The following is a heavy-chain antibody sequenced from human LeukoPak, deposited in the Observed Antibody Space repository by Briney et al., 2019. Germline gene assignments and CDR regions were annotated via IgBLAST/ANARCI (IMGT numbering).Heavy chain of an antibody. CDR3: VRGGVGDYYDSSGFRYYYYYYMDV. J-gene: IGHJ6*03. CDR1: GYTFTSYD. Sequence: ASVKVSCKASGYTFTSYDINWVRQATGQGLEWMGWMNPNSGNTGYAQKFQGRVTMTRNTSISTAYMELSSLRSEDTAVYYCVRGGVGDYYDSSGFRYYYYYYMDVWGKGTTVTVSS. CDR2: MNPNSGNT. V-gene: IGHV1-8*01. D-gene: IGHD3-22*01.